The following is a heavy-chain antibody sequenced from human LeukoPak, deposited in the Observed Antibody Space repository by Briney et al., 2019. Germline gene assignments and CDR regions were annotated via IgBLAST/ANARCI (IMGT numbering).Heavy chain of an antibody. V-gene: IGHV1-69*05. CDR1: GGTFSSYA. CDR3: ARGIAALLDWFDP. J-gene: IGHJ5*02. Sequence: SVKVSCKASGGTFSSYAIIWVRQAPGQGLEWMGGIIPIFGTANYAQKFQGRVTITTDESTSTAYMELSSLRSEDTAVYYCARGIAALLDWFDPWGQGTLVTVSS. CDR2: IIPIFGTA. D-gene: IGHD6-13*01.